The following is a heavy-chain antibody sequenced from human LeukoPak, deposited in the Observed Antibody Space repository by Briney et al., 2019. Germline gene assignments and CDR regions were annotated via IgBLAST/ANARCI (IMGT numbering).Heavy chain of an antibody. Sequence: GGSLRLSCAVSGFTFDDYAMHWVRQAPGKGLEWVSLISGDGGSTYYADSVKGRFTISRDNSKNSLYLQMNSLRTEDTALYYCAKVRITMVRGVRAGIYYFDYWGQGTLVTVSS. CDR3: AKVRITMVRGVRAGIYYFDY. V-gene: IGHV3-43*02. J-gene: IGHJ4*02. D-gene: IGHD3-10*01. CDR2: ISGDGGST. CDR1: GFTFDDYA.